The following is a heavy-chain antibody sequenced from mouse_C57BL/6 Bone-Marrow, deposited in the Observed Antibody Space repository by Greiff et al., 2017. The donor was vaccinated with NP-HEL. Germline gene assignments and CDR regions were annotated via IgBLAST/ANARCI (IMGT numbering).Heavy chain of an antibody. V-gene: IGHV3-1*01. Sequence: VQLKESGPGMVKPSQSLSLTCTVSGYSFTSGYVCHWIRHFPGNNLEWMGYISYSGSTNYNPSLKSRISITHDTSKSNFDLKLNTGTTEDTATDYCAREGYGSSRDWFAYWGQGTLVTVSA. CDR2: ISYSGST. D-gene: IGHD1-1*01. CDR3: AREGYGSSRDWFAY. CDR1: GYSFTSGYV. J-gene: IGHJ3*01.